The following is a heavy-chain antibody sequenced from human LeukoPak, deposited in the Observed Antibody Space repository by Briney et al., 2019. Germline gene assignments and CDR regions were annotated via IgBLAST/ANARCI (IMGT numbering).Heavy chain of an antibody. D-gene: IGHD2-15*01. CDR1: GGSISSYY. CDR2: IYYSGST. V-gene: IGHV4-59*12. CDR3: ASFYCSGGSCYQYYSYYYMDV. J-gene: IGHJ6*03. Sequence: SETLSLTCTVSGGSISSYYWSWIRQPPGKGLEWIGYIYYSGSTNYNPSLKSRVTISVDTSKNQFSLKLSSVTAADTAVYYCASFYCSGGSCYQYYSYYYMDVWGKGTTVTISS.